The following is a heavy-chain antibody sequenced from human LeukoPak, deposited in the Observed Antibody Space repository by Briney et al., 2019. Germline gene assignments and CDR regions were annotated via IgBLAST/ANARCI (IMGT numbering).Heavy chain of an antibody. CDR3: ARDMYSMSSARGAY. V-gene: IGHV3-74*01. CDR2: INGDGSST. CDR1: GFTFSDYW. Sequence: PGGSLRLSCAASGFTFSDYWMHWVRQAPGKGLVWVARINGDGSSTTYVDSVRGRFTIPRDNAKKTLYLQMNSLRGEDAAVYYCARDMYSMSSARGAYWGQGALVTVSS. D-gene: IGHD6-6*01. J-gene: IGHJ4*02.